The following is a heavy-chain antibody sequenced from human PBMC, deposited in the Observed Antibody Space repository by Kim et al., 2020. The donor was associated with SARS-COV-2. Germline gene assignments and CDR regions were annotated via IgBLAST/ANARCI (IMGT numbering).Heavy chain of an antibody. V-gene: IGHV3-23*01. Sequence: GGSLRLSCAASGFTFSSCAMNWVRQAPGKGLEWVSAISGSGGSTYYADSVKGRFTISRDNSKNTLYLQMTSLRAEDTAVYYCAKGLSHYYDSSGYLGYFDYWGQGTLVTVSS. CDR1: GFTFSSCA. CDR2: ISGSGGST. CDR3: AKGLSHYYDSSGYLGYFDY. D-gene: IGHD3-22*01. J-gene: IGHJ4*02.